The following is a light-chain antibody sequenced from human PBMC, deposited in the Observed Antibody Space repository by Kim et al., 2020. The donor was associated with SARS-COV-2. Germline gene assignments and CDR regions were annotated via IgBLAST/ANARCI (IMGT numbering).Light chain of an antibody. V-gene: IGKV3-15*01. J-gene: IGKJ1*01. CDR2: GTS. CDR3: QQYNNWPWT. Sequence: EIVMTQSPATLSVSPGERATLSGRASQSVSSNLAWYQQKPGQAPSLLIYGTSTSPGIPARFSGSGSGTEFTLTISSLQSEDFAVYYCQQYNNWPWTFGQGTKVDIK. CDR1: QSVSSN.